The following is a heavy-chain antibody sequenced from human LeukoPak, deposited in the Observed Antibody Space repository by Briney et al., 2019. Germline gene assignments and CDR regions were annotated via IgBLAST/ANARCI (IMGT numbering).Heavy chain of an antibody. Sequence: GGSLRLSCAASGFTVSSNYMSWVRQAPGKGLEWVSVIYSGGSTYYADSVKGRFTISRDNSKNTLYLQMNSLRAEDTAVYYCARARRLYSNYYFDYLGQGTLVTVSS. J-gene: IGHJ4*02. CDR3: ARARRLYSNYYFDY. D-gene: IGHD4-11*01. CDR2: IYSGGST. V-gene: IGHV3-53*01. CDR1: GFTVSSNY.